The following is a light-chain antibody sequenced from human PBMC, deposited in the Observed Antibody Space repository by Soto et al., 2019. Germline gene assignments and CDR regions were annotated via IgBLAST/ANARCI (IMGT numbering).Light chain of an antibody. Sequence: QSVLTQPASVSGSPGQSITISCTGTSSDVGSYNLVSWYQQHPGKAPKLMIYEVSKRPSGVSNRFSGSKSGNTASLTISGLQADDEADYYCCSSARSSTYVFVTGTKVTVL. CDR3: CSSARSSTYV. V-gene: IGLV2-23*02. CDR1: SSDVGSYNL. J-gene: IGLJ1*01. CDR2: EVS.